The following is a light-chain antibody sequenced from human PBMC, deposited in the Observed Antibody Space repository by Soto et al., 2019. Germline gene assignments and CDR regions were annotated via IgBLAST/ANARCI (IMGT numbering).Light chain of an antibody. CDR1: QTFRNN. CDR2: GAS. V-gene: IGKV3-15*01. J-gene: IGKJ4*01. CDR3: QQYHEWPLT. Sequence: EIEMTQSPATLSVSPGERATLSCRASQTFRNNLAWYQQKPGQAPRLLIWGASTRATGIPARFSGSQSGTEVTLTISSLQSEDFAFYYCQQYHEWPLTFGGGTKVEVK.